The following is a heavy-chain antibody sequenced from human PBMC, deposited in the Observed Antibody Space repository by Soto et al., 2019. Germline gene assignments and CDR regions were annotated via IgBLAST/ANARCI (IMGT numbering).Heavy chain of an antibody. Sequence: PGGSLRLSCTASGFTFDHFAVTWVRQAPGRGLEWVGFITSKRYGGTTEYAASVKGRFAISRDDSRSIAYLQMNSLKTEDTAVYYCTRVSSKCYGAESDPFAYWGQRSLDTVSS. V-gene: IGHV3-49*04. CDR3: TRVSSKCYGAESDPFAY. D-gene: IGHD2-15*01. J-gene: IGHJ4*02. CDR2: ITSKRYGGTT. CDR1: GFTFDHFA.